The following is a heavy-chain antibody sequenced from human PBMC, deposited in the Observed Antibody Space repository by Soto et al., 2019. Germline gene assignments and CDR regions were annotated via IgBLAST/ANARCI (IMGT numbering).Heavy chain of an antibody. D-gene: IGHD3-22*01. J-gene: IGHJ4*02. V-gene: IGHV3-23*01. Sequence: GGSLRLSCVVSGLNFNRYAMNWVRQAPGKGLEWVSRISGSAGSTYYADSVKGRFTISRDNSKNTLFLQMNSLRAEDTAVYYCATRNYYDIGDYYYYYFDYWGQGALVTVSS. CDR2: ISGSAGST. CDR1: GLNFNRYA. CDR3: ATRNYYDIGDYYYYYFDY.